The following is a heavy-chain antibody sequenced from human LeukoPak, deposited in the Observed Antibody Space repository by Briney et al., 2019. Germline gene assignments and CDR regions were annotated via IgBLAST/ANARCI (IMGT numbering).Heavy chain of an antibody. V-gene: IGHV3-33*03. J-gene: IGHJ4*02. D-gene: IGHD2-15*01. CDR1: GFTFSSYG. Sequence: GGSLRLSCAASGFTFSSYGMHWVRQAPRKGLEWVALIWYDGNNKYYADSVKGRFTISRDNSKNTLYLQLNSLRAEDTAVYYCARQHCSGGDCYFFDWGQGTLVTVSS. CDR3: ARQHCSGGDCYFFD. CDR2: IWYDGNNK.